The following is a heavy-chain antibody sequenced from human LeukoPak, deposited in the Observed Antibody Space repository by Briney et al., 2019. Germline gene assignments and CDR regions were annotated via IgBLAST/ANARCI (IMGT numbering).Heavy chain of an antibody. CDR2: IWYDGSNK. CDR1: GFTFSSYG. D-gene: IGHD4-17*01. V-gene: IGHV3-33*01. CDR3: AGDQGIYGDPTYYFDY. J-gene: IGHJ4*02. Sequence: QPGRSLRLSCAASGFTFSSYGMHWVRQAPGKGLEWVAVIWYDGSNKYYADSVKGRFTISRDNSKNTLYLQMNSLRAEDTAVYYCAGDQGIYGDPTYYFDYWGQGTLVTVSS.